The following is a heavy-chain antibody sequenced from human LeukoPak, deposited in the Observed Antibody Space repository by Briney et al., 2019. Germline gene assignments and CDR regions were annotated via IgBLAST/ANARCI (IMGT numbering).Heavy chain of an antibody. Sequence: SETLSLTCTVSGGSISSGGYYWSWIRQHPGQGLVWIVYIYYSGSTYYNPSLKSRVTISGDTSKNQFILKLSSVTAADTAVYYRARGAAARASFDDWSQGTLVTVYS. CDR3: ARGAAARASFDD. CDR2: IYYSGST. CDR1: GGSISSGGYY. D-gene: IGHD2-2*01. J-gene: IGHJ4*02. V-gene: IGHV4-31*03.